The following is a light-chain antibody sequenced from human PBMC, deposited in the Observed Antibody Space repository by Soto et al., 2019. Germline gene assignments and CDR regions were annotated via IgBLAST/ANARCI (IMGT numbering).Light chain of an antibody. CDR2: DNN. V-gene: IGLV1-51*01. CDR1: SSNIGNYY. Sequence: QSVLTQPPSVSAAPRQKVTISCSGSSSNIGNYYVSWYQQFPGTAPKLLIYDNNKRPSGIPDRFSGSRSGTSASLAITGLQAEDEADYYCQTFDSSLTISWVFGGGTKLTVL. CDR3: QTFDSSLTISWV. J-gene: IGLJ3*02.